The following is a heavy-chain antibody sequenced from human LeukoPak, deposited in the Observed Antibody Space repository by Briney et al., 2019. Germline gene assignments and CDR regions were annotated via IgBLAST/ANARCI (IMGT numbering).Heavy chain of an antibody. CDR3: ASGVKGDAFDI. V-gene: IGHV3-30*03. CDR2: ISYDVSNK. J-gene: IGHJ3*02. CDR1: GFTFSSYG. Sequence: GRSLRLSCAASGFTFSSYGMHWVRQAPGKGLEWVAVISYDVSNKYYADSVKGRFTISRDNSKNTLYLQMNSLRAEDTAVYYCASGVKGDAFDIWGQGTMVTVSS. D-gene: IGHD3-16*01.